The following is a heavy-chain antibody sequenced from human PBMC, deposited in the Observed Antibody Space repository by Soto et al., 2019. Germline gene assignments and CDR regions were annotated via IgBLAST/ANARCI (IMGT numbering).Heavy chain of an antibody. J-gene: IGHJ6*03. Sequence: EVQLLESGGGLVQPGGSLRLSCAASGFTFSSYAMSWVRQAPGKGLEWVSAISGSGGSTYYADSVKGRFTISRDNSKNTMYLQMNSLRAEDTAVYYCAKFTVFGYYYYYMDVWGKGTTVTVSS. CDR1: GFTFSSYA. D-gene: IGHD3-3*01. V-gene: IGHV3-23*01. CDR2: ISGSGGST. CDR3: AKFTVFGYYYYYMDV.